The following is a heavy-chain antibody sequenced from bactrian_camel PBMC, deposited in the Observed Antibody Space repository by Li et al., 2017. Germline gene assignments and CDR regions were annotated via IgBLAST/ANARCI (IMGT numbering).Heavy chain of an antibody. D-gene: IGHD1*01. Sequence: VQLVESGGDLVQPGGSLRLSCAASGFTFSMYDMFWVRQAPGKGLEWDSAINSGGGSTYYADSVKGRFAISRDNAKNTVYLQMNSLKSEDTAVYYCVRDVGGTGAWAPEFGYNAQGTQVTVS. V-gene: IGHV3S40*01. CDR3: VRDVGGTGAWAPEFGY. CDR2: INSGGGST. J-gene: IGHJ6*01. CDR1: GFTFSMYD.